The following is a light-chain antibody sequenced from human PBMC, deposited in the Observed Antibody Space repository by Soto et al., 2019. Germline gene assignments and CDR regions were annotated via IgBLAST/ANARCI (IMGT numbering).Light chain of an antibody. CDR3: MQSTHLPPT. Sequence: DGVMTQTPLSLSVAPGQPASISCKSSQSLLHITGETFLFWYLQKPGQSPQLLIYEVSTRVSGVTDRFSRSGSAKDFTLKISRVETDDVGIYYCMQSTHLPPTFGQGTRLGIE. CDR1: QSLLHITGETF. V-gene: IGKV2-29*03. CDR2: EVS. J-gene: IGKJ5*01.